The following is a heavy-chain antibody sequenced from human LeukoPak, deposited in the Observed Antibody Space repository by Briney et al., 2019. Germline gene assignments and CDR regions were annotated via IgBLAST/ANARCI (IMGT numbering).Heavy chain of an antibody. CDR2: VSSSGGST. V-gene: IGHV3-23*01. D-gene: IGHD5-18*01. J-gene: IGHJ4*02. CDR3: AKDELAAADTAMTYFDY. Sequence: GGSLRLSCAASGFTFSKFAMSWVRQAPGEGLEWVSGVSSSGGSTYYADSVKGRFTISRDNSKNTLYLQMSSLRVEDTAIYYCAKDELAAADTAMTYFDYWGQGTLVIVSS. CDR1: GFTFSKFA.